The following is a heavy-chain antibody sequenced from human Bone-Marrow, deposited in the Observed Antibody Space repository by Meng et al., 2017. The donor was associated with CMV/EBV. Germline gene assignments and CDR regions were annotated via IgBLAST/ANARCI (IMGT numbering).Heavy chain of an antibody. CDR2: IYSGGSST. CDR1: GFTFSSYA. J-gene: IGHJ4*02. Sequence: GGSLRLSCAASGFTFSSYAMSWVRQAPGKGLEWVSVIYSGGSSTYYADSVKGRFTISRDNSKNTLYLQMNSLRAEDTAVYYCAKDAVLDYWGQGTLVTFSS. D-gene: IGHD6-6*01. V-gene: IGHV3-23*03. CDR3: AKDAVLDY.